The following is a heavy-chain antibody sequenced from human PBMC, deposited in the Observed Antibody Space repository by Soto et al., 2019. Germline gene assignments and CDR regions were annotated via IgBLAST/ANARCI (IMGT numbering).Heavy chain of an antibody. J-gene: IGHJ4*02. CDR1: GGSISSGDYY. CDR3: ARGSQAAMSAVAGTRGDFDY. V-gene: IGHV4-30-4*01. Sequence: QVQLQESGPGLVKPSQTLSLTCTVSGGSISSGDYYWSWIRQPPGKGLEWIGYIYYSGSTYYNPSLKSRVTISVDTSKNQFSLKLSSVTAADTAVYYCARGSQAAMSAVAGTRGDFDYWGQGTLVTVSS. CDR2: IYYSGST. D-gene: IGHD6-19*01.